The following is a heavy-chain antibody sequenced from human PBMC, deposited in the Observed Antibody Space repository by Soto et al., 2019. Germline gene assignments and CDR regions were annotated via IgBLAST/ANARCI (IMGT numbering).Heavy chain of an antibody. Sequence: ASVKVSCKVSGYTLTELSMHWVRQAPGKGLEWMGGFDPEDGETIYAQKFQGWVTMTRDTSISTAYMELSRLRSDDTAVYYCARDYRRGPPRYGMDVWGQGTTVTVSS. D-gene: IGHD3-10*01. CDR2: FDPEDGET. CDR3: ARDYRRGPPRYGMDV. J-gene: IGHJ6*02. CDR1: GYTLTELS. V-gene: IGHV1-24*01.